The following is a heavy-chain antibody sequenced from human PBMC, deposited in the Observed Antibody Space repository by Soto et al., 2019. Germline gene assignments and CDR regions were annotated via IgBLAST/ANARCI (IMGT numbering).Heavy chain of an antibody. CDR2: IYWNGIE. V-gene: IGHV2-5*01. CDR3: AHGDPLDFHF. CDR1: GFSLTTSGEA. Sequence: QITLRESGPALVKPTQTLTLTCTFSGFSLTTSGEAVGWIRQPPGKALEWLALIYWNGIERYSSSLKSRLSITKDTSKNHVVLTMANMDPVDSATYYCAHGDPLDFHFWGQGTLVTVSP. J-gene: IGHJ4*02. D-gene: IGHD3-10*01.